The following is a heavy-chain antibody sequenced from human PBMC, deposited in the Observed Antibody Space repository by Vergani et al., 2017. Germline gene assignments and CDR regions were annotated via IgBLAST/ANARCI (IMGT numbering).Heavy chain of an antibody. Sequence: EVQLLESGGGLVQPGGSLRLSCAASGFTFSSYAMSWVRQAPGKGLEWVSAISGSGGSTYYADSVKGRFTISRDNSKNTLYLQMNSLRAEDTAVYYCARDKNDFWSGYSPLYYFDYWGQGTLVTVSS. V-gene: IGHV3-23*01. J-gene: IGHJ4*02. CDR1: GFTFSSYA. CDR3: ARDKNDFWSGYSPLYYFDY. D-gene: IGHD3-3*01. CDR2: ISGSGGST.